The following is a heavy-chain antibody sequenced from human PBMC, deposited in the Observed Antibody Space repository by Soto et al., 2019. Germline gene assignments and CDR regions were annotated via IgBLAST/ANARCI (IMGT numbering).Heavy chain of an antibody. CDR1: GGSISSYY. CDR2: IYYSGST. V-gene: IGHV4-59*12. Sequence: PSETLSLTCTVSGGSISSYYWSWIRQPPGKGLEWIGYIYYSGSTYYNPSLKSRVTISVDTSKNQFSLKLSSVTAADTAVYYCARVPLYGSGSHYFDYWGQGTLVTVSS. D-gene: IGHD3-10*01. J-gene: IGHJ4*02. CDR3: ARVPLYGSGSHYFDY.